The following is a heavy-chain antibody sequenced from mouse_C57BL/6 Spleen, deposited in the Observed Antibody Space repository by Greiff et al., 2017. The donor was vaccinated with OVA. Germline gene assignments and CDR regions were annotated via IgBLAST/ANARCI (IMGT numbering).Heavy chain of an antibody. J-gene: IGHJ3*01. V-gene: IGHV1-64*01. CDR3: ARSHGSSLGFAY. Sequence: QVQLQQPGAELVKPGASVKLSCKASVYTFTSYWMHWVKQRPGQGLEWIGMIHPNSGSTNYNEKFKSKATLTVDKSSSTAYMQLSSLTSEDSAVYYCARSHGSSLGFAYWGQGTLVTVSA. D-gene: IGHD1-1*01. CDR2: IHPNSGST. CDR1: VYTFTSYW.